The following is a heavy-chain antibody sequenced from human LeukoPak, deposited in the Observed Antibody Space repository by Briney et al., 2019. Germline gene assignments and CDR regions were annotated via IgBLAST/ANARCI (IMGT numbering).Heavy chain of an antibody. CDR1: EFIFSNYG. CDR3: ARDPYGGGDDISTPDI. Sequence: GGSLRLSCAASEFIFSNYGMCWVRQAPGKGLEWVAFIENDGSNKYYADSVRGRFTISRDNSRNTLYMQMNSLRVEDTAVYYCARDPYGGGDDISTPDIWGQGTMVTVSS. CDR2: IENDGSNK. V-gene: IGHV3-30*02. J-gene: IGHJ3*02. D-gene: IGHD3-16*01.